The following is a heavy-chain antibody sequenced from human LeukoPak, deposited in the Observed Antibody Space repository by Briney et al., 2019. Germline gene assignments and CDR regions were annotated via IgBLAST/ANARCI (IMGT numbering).Heavy chain of an antibody. Sequence: ASVKVSCKATSRISWVRQAPGQGLEWMGWIGTYGGDTYYAQKFQGRITVTTDTSTSTVYMELRNLRSDDTAVYYCARDLWNFYDDSSYNRDFDSWGQGTLVTVSS. D-gene: IGHD3-22*01. CDR1: TSR. CDR2: IGTYGGDT. CDR3: ARDLWNFYDDSSYNRDFDS. J-gene: IGHJ5*01. V-gene: IGHV1-18*01.